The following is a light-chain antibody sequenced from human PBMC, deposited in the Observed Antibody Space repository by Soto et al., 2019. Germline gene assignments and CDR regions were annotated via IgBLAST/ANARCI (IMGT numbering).Light chain of an antibody. Sequence: DLQMTQSPSPLSASVGDRVTITLRASPSISSWLAWYQQKPGKAPKRLISDASTLESGVPSRFSGSGSGTDFTLTISSLQPDEFATYYCQQYSSYYTFGQGTKLEIK. CDR3: QQYSSYYT. V-gene: IGKV1-5*01. J-gene: IGKJ2*01. CDR2: DAS. CDR1: PSISSW.